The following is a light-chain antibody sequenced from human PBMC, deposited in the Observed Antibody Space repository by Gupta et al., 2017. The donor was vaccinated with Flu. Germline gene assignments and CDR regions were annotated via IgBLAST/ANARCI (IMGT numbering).Light chain of an antibody. CDR1: QSVSSSY. J-gene: IGKJ1*01. Sequence: EIVLTQSPGTLSLSPGERATLSCRASQSVSSSYLAWYQHKPDQAPRLLIYGASSSATRIPDRFSGCGSGRDFTLSIIRLEPEDFAVYYCHQECTSAQTFGQGTKVEIK. V-gene: IGKV3-20*01. CDR3: HQECTSAQT. CDR2: GAS.